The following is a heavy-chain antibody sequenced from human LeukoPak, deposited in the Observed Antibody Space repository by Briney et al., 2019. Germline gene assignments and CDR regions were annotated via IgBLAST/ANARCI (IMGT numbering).Heavy chain of an antibody. D-gene: IGHD4-17*01. CDR3: ARWNPVTTPIDY. J-gene: IGHJ4*02. CDR1: GGSISSSSYY. CDR2: IYYTGST. V-gene: IGHV4-39*07. Sequence: PSETLSLTCTVSGGSISSSSYYWGWIRQPPGKGLEWIGSIYYTGSTNYNPSLKSRVTLRADTSKNQFSLKLTSVTAADTAVYYCARWNPVTTPIDYWGQGILVAVSS.